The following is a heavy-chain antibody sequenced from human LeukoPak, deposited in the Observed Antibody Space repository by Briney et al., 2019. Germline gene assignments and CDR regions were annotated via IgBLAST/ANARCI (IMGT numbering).Heavy chain of an antibody. V-gene: IGHV3-23*01. Sequence: GGSLRLSCAGSGITFRIYAMTLGRQAPGKGLEWVSAISGSGSMTYYADSVKGRFTISRDKSNNTLYLQMNSLRAEDTALYYCAKTGDYFDSTDYYRPDAFDIWGQGTMVTVSS. D-gene: IGHD3-22*01. CDR2: ISGSGSMT. J-gene: IGHJ3*02. CDR1: GITFRIYA. CDR3: AKTGDYFDSTDYYRPDAFDI.